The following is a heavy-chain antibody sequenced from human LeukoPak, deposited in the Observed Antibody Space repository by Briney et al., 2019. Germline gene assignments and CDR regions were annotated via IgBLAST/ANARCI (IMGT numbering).Heavy chain of an antibody. J-gene: IGHJ5*02. D-gene: IGHD4-17*01. CDR1: GYTFTSYY. CDR3: AEEDYEGNWFDP. Sequence: ASVKVSCKASGYTFTSYYMHWVRQAPGQGLEWMGIINPSGGSTSYAQKFQGRVTMTRDTSTSTVYMELSSLRSEDTAVYYCAEEDYEGNWFDPWGQGTLVTVSS. V-gene: IGHV1-46*01. CDR2: INPSGGST.